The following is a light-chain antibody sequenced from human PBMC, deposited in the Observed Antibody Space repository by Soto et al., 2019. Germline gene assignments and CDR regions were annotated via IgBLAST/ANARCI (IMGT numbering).Light chain of an antibody. J-gene: IGKJ5*01. CDR2: DAY. Sequence: VLTQSPVTLSLSPGERATLSCRASQSFRGLLAWYQQKPGQAPRLIIYDAYNRATGIPPRFNGSGSGTDCTLTISSLEPEDSAVYYCQQRHMWPITFGQGTRLEIK. CDR1: QSFRGL. CDR3: QQRHMWPIT. V-gene: IGKV3-11*01.